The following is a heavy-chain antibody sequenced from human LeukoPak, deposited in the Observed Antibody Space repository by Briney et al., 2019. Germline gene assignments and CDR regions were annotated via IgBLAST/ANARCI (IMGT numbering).Heavy chain of an antibody. CDR2: IKQDGSEK. V-gene: IGHV3-7*01. D-gene: IGHD3-10*01. CDR1: GFTFSSYW. J-gene: IGHJ5*02. Sequence: PGGSLRLSCAASGFTFSSYWMCWVRQAPGKGLEWVANIKQDGSEKYYVDSVKGRFTISRDNAKNSLYLQMNSLRAEDTAVYYCASRRGYGELDLKWFDPWGQGTLVTVSS. CDR3: ASRRGYGELDLKWFDP.